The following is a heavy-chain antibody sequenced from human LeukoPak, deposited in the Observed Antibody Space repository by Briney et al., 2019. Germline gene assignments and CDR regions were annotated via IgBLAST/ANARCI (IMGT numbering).Heavy chain of an antibody. J-gene: IGHJ4*02. D-gene: IGHD5-12*01. V-gene: IGHV4-59*08. CDR3: ARHPDSGYDYWNY. Sequence: SETLSLTCTVSRGSIRNYFWSWIRQPPPEGLDWIGYIYYSGSTNYNPSLKSRVTISVDTSKNQFSLKLSSVTAADTAVYYCARHPDSGYDYWNYWGQGKLVTVSS. CDR1: RGSIRNYF. CDR2: IYYSGST.